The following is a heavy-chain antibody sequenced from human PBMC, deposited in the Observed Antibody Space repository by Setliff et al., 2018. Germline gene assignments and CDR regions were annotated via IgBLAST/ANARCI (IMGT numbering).Heavy chain of an antibody. J-gene: IGHJ4*02. Sequence: SETLSLTCTVSGGSISSGPYYWNWFRQPVGKGLEWIGRLYSSGSTNYNPSLKSRVTISVDTSKNQFSLKLSSVTAADTAVYYCASTDWGWGYYFDYWGQGTLVTVSS. CDR3: ASTDWGWGYYFDY. CDR2: LYSSGST. D-gene: IGHD7-27*01. V-gene: IGHV4-61*02. CDR1: GGSISSGPYY.